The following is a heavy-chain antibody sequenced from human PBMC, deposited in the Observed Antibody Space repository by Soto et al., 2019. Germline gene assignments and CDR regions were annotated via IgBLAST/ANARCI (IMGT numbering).Heavy chain of an antibody. J-gene: IGHJ6*02. V-gene: IGHV1-18*01. D-gene: IGHD6-6*01. CDR3: ARRSSSLLDYYYYGMDV. CDR1: GYTFTSYG. Sequence: ASVKVSCKASGYTFTSYGISWVRQAPGQGLEWMGWISAYNGNTNYAQKLQGRVTMTTDTSTSTAYMELRSLRSDDTAVYYCARRSSSLLDYYYYGMDVWGQGTTVTSP. CDR2: ISAYNGNT.